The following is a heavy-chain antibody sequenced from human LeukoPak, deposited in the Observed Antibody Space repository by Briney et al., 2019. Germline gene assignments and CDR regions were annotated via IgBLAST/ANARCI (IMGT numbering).Heavy chain of an antibody. D-gene: IGHD3-10*01. CDR3: TTWIRYYGSGSYFAFDI. Sequence: GGSLRLSCAASGFPFSNAWMSWVRQAPGKGLDWVGRIKSKTGGGTTDYAAPVKGRFTISRDDSKNTMYLQMNSLKTEDAAVYYCTTWIRYYGSGSYFAFDIWGQRTMVTVSS. CDR2: IKSKTGGGTT. J-gene: IGHJ3*02. CDR1: GFPFSNAW. V-gene: IGHV3-15*01.